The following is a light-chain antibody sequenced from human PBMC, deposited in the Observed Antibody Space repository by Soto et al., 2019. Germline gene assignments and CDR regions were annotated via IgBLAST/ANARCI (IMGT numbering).Light chain of an antibody. Sequence: EIVLTQSPGTLSLSPGERATLSCRASQSVGSSYLAWYQQKPGQAPRLLIYGASSRATGTPDRFSGSGSGTDFTLIISRLEPEDSAVYYCQQYGSLYTFGQGTKLEIK. CDR2: GAS. CDR1: QSVGSSY. J-gene: IGKJ2*01. CDR3: QQYGSLYT. V-gene: IGKV3-20*01.